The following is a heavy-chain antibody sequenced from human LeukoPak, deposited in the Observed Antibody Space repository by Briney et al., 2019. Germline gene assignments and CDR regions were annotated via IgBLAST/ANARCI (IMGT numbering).Heavy chain of an antibody. CDR2: VFHSGGT. V-gene: IGHV4-39*07. CDR3: ARSPVFGVIILHFDC. Sequence: SETLSLTCAVSGASISSNHYYWGWIRHSPGKGLEWIGSVFHSGGTYYNPSLKTRVTMSLDASKRQFSLNLTSVTAADTAVYYCARSPVFGVIILHFDCWGQGSLVTVSS. J-gene: IGHJ4*02. CDR1: GASISSNHYY. D-gene: IGHD3-3*01.